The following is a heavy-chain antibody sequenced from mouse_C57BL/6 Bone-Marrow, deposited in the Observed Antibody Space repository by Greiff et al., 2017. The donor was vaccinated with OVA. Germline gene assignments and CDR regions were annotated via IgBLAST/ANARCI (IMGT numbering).Heavy chain of an antibody. D-gene: IGHD3-3*01. J-gene: IGHJ2*01. V-gene: IGHV1-19*01. CDR1: GYTFTDYY. CDR3: ARGGGTDY. Sequence: VQLQQSGPVLVKPGASVKMSCKASGYTFTDYYMNWVKQSHGKSLEWIGVINPYNGGTSYNQKFKGKATLTVDTSSRPAYMELNSLTYEDSAVYSVARGGGTDYWGQGTTLTVSS. CDR2: INPYNGGT.